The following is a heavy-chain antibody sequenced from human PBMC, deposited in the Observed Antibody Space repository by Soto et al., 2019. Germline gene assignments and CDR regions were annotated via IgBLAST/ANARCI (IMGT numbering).Heavy chain of an antibody. CDR2: IYHSGST. Sequence: SETLSLTCTVSGGSISSYYWSWIRQPPGKGLEWIGHIYHSGSTYYSPSLKSRLTISVDTSKNQFSLKLSSVTAADTAVFYCARGSDGYGSDYWGQGTLVTVSS. CDR3: ARGSDGYGSDY. J-gene: IGHJ4*02. D-gene: IGHD5-18*01. CDR1: GGSISSYY. V-gene: IGHV4-59*12.